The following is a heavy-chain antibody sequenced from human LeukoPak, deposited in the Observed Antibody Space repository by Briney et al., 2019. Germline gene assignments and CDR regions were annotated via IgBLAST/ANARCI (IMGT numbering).Heavy chain of an antibody. J-gene: IGHJ4*02. CDR2: INHSGST. CDR3: ARGTPDLLRYFDWLLIYFDY. Sequence: SETLSLTCAVYGGSFSGYYWSWIRQPPGKGLEWIGEINHSGSTNYNPSLKSRVTISVDTSKNQFSLKLSSVTAADTAVYYCARGTPDLLRYFDWLLIYFDYWGQGTLVTVTS. V-gene: IGHV4-34*01. CDR1: GGSFSGYY. D-gene: IGHD3-9*01.